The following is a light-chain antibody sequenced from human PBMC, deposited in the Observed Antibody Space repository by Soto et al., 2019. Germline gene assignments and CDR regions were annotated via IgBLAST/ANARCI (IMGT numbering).Light chain of an antibody. CDR1: SSDVGGYNY. Sequence: QSALTQPRSVSGSPGQSVTISCTGTSSDVGGYNYVSWYQQHPGKAPKLIIYDVSQRPSGVPDRFSGSKSGYTASLTISGLQADDEADYYCCSYAGSYTLIFGGGTQLTVL. CDR2: DVS. J-gene: IGLJ2*01. CDR3: CSYAGSYTLI. V-gene: IGLV2-11*01.